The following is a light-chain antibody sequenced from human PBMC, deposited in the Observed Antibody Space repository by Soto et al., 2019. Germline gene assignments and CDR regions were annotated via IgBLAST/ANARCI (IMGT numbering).Light chain of an antibody. CDR2: GAS. V-gene: IGKV1-39*01. CDR3: QQTYSAPYT. J-gene: IGKJ2*01. CDR1: QGVSAS. Sequence: DIQMTQSPSSLSASVGDRVTLTCRASQGVSASLNWYQQKPGKAPKLLIYGASKLEGGVPSRFSGSGSGTEFSLAVSSLQPEDFAIYYCQQTYSAPYTFGHGTKLEIK.